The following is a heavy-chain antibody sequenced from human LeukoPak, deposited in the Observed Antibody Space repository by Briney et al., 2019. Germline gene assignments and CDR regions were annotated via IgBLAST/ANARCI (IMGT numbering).Heavy chain of an antibody. V-gene: IGHV3-49*03. CDR2: IRSKAYGGTT. Sequence: GGSLRLSCTASGFTFGDYAMSWFRQAPGKGLEWVGFIRSKAYGGTTEYAASVKGRFTISRDDSKSIAYLQMSSLKTEDTAVYYCTRDPYSSGWYSGYWGQGTLVTVSS. D-gene: IGHD6-19*01. CDR3: TRDPYSSGWYSGY. CDR1: GFTFGDYA. J-gene: IGHJ4*02.